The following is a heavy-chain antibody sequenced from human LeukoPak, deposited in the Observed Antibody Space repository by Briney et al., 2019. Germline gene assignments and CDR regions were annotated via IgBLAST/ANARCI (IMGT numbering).Heavy chain of an antibody. CDR1: GASISNTSYQ. J-gene: IGHJ3*02. Sequence: LSLTCTVSGASISNTSYQWSWIRPPPGKGLEWEWVAYITSSGRSTLYADSVKGRFTISRDNAKNSLYLQMNSLRPEDTAVYYCARVLRSVLTGTDAFDIWGQGTRVTVSS. D-gene: IGHD2-21*02. V-gene: IGHV3-11*04. CDR2: ITSSGRST. CDR3: ARVLRSVLTGTDAFDI.